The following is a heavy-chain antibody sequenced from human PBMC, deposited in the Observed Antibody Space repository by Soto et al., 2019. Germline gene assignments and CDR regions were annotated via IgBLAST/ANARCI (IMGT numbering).Heavy chain of an antibody. CDR2: ISSSSSYI. D-gene: IGHD3-3*01. Sequence: GGSLRLSCAASGFTFSSYSMNWVRQAPGKGLEWVSSISSSSSYIYYADTVKGRFTISRDNAKNSLYLQMNSLRAEDTAVYYCARYNRRFLEWLLRGNYYYYGMDVWGQGTTVTVSS. V-gene: IGHV3-21*01. J-gene: IGHJ6*02. CDR3: ARYNRRFLEWLLRGNYYYYGMDV. CDR1: GFTFSSYS.